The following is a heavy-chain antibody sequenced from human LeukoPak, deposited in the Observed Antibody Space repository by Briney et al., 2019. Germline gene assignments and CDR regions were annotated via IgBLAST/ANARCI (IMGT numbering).Heavy chain of an antibody. V-gene: IGHV1-18*01. Sequence: ASVKVPCKASGYTFTSYGISWVRQAPGQGLEWMGWISAYNGNTNYAQKLQGRVTMTTDTSTSTAYMELRSLRSEDTALYYCAKESSGWDDYYYGMDVWGQGTTVTVSS. CDR2: ISAYNGNT. D-gene: IGHD6-19*01. CDR3: AKESSGWDDYYYGMDV. CDR1: GYTFTSYG. J-gene: IGHJ6*02.